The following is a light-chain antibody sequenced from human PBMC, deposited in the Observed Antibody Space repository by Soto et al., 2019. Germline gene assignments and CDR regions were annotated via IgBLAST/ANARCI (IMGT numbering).Light chain of an antibody. J-gene: IGKJ4*01. CDR3: QQYNQWPPLT. CDR1: QSVSSY. Sequence: EMVLTQSPVTLSLSPGEIATLSCRASQSVSSYLAWYQQKPGQAPRLLIYDASNRATGVPARFSGSGSGTEFTLTISDLQSEDFAVYYCQQYNQWPPLTFGGGTKVDIK. CDR2: DAS. V-gene: IGKV3D-15*01.